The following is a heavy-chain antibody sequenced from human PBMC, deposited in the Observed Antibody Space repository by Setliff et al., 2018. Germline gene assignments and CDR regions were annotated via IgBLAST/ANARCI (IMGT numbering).Heavy chain of an antibody. D-gene: IGHD1-1*01. CDR3: ARTGTYRYFDY. CDR1: GGSISSYY. J-gene: IGHJ4*02. V-gene: IGHV4-59*08. CDR2: IYYSGST. Sequence: PSETLSLTCTVSGGSISSYYWSWIRQPPGKGLEWIGYIYYSGSTNYNPSLKSRVTISVDTSKNQFSLKLSSVTAADTAVYYCARTGTYRYFDYWGRGTLVTVSS.